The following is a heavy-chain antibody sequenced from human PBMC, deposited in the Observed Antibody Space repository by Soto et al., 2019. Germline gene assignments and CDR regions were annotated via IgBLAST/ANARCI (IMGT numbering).Heavy chain of an antibody. V-gene: IGHV4-59*01. J-gene: IGHJ3*02. D-gene: IGHD1-26*01. CDR1: GGSISSYY. CDR3: ARALSGSDHAFDI. Sequence: QVQLQESGPGLVKPSETLSLTCTVSGGSISSYYWSWIRQPPGKGLEWIGYIYYSGSTNYNPSLKSRVTISVDTSKNQFALKLSSVTAADTAVYYCARALSGSDHAFDIWGQGTMVTVSS. CDR2: IYYSGST.